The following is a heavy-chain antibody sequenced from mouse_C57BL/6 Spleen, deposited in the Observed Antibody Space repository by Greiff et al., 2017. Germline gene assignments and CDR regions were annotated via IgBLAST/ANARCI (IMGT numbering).Heavy chain of an antibody. CDR1: GYTFTSYW. D-gene: IGHD2-4*01. J-gene: IGHJ4*01. CDR3: ARGDDYVPGHAMDY. V-gene: IGHV1-64*01. CDR2: IHPNSGST. Sequence: QVQLQQPGAELVKPGASVKLSCKASGYTFTSYWMHWVKQRPGQGLEWIGMIHPNSGSTNYNEKFKSKATLTVDKSSSTAYMQLSSLTSEDSAVYYCARGDDYVPGHAMDYWGQGTSVTVSS.